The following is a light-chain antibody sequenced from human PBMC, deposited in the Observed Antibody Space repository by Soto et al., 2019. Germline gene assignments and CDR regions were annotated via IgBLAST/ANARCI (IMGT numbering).Light chain of an antibody. CDR2: GAS. CDR1: QSVSRN. V-gene: IGKV3-15*01. CDR3: QQYGGSPPAYT. Sequence: EGVMTQSPATLSVSPGERATLSCRASQSVSRNFAWYQQKPGQAPRLLIYGASTRATGIPARFSGSGSGTEFTLTISSLQSEDFAVYYCQQYGGSPPAYTFGLGTRLEI. J-gene: IGKJ2*01.